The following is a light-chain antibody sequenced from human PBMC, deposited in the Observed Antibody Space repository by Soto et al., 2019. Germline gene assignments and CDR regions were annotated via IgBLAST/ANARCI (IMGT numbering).Light chain of an antibody. CDR1: QSVSSSY. Sequence: EIVLTQSPGTLSLSAGERATLSCRTSQSVSSSYLAWYQHKPGQAPRLLIYGASSRATGIPDRFSGSGSGTDFTLAISRLEPEDFAVYYCQQYGSSPPWTFGQGTKVDI. V-gene: IGKV3-20*01. CDR3: QQYGSSPPWT. J-gene: IGKJ1*01. CDR2: GAS.